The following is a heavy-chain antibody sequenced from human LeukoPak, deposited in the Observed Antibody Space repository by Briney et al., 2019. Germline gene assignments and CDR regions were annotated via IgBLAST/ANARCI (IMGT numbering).Heavy chain of an antibody. D-gene: IGHD2-21*02. J-gene: IGHJ4*02. CDR3: AKDISGGDCPDY. CDR2: IRYDGSEK. CDR1: GFTFNNYW. V-gene: IGHV3-7*01. Sequence: PGGSLRLSCEASGFTFNNYWMSWVRQAPGKGLEWVANIRYDGSEKNYVDSVKGRFTISRDNAKNSLYLQMNSLRAEDTAVYYCAKDISGGDCPDYWGQGTPVTVSS.